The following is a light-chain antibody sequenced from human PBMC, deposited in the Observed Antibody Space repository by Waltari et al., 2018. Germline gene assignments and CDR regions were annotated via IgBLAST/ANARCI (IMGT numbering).Light chain of an antibody. J-gene: IGLJ3*02. Sequence: QQSAGSSPSTVIYDNVERPSGVPDRFSGSIDSFSNSGSRTIAGLKTEDGADDYCQSYDDNKQWLFGGGNKLTVL. CDR3: QSYDDNKQWL. CDR2: DNV. V-gene: IGLV6-57*01.